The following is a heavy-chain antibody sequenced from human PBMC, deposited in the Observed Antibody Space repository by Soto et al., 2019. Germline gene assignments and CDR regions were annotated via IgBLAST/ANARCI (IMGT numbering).Heavy chain of an antibody. CDR3: ARHQVSIAARQRLFDY. D-gene: IGHD6-6*01. Sequence: QLQLQESGPGLVKPSETLSLTCTVSGGSISSSSYYWGWIRQPPGKGLEWIGSIYYSGSTYYNPSLKSRVTISVDTSKNQLSLKLSSVTAADTAVYYCARHQVSIAARQRLFDYWGQGTLVTVSS. J-gene: IGHJ4*02. CDR1: GGSISSSSYY. V-gene: IGHV4-39*01. CDR2: IYYSGST.